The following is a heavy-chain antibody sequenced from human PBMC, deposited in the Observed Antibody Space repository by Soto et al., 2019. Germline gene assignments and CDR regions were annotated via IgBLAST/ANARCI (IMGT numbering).Heavy chain of an antibody. CDR2: ISYDGSST. CDR3: VKGGAVDIIKITA. V-gene: IGHV3-30*18. Sequence: QVQLVESGGGVVQPGRSLRLSCAASGFSFSSHGMHWVRQAPGKGLEWVAVISYDGSSTYYGDSVKGRFTISRDNSKNTLSLQLNSLRAEDTAVYYCVKGGAVDIIKITAWGQGTLVTVSS. CDR1: GFSFSSHG. J-gene: IGHJ5*02. D-gene: IGHD3-9*01.